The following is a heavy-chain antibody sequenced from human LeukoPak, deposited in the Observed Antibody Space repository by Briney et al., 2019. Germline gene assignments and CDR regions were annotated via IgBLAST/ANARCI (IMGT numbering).Heavy chain of an antibody. V-gene: IGHV5-10-1*01. CDR3: ARLSIVGATGSYYYYGMDV. CDR1: GYSFTSYW. J-gene: IGHJ6*02. Sequence: GESLKISCKGSGYSFTSYWISWVRQMPGKGLEWMGRIDPSDSYTNYSPSFQGHVTISADKSISTAYLQWSSLKASDTAMYHCARLSIVGATGSYYYYGMDVWGQGTTVTVSS. D-gene: IGHD1-26*01. CDR2: IDPSDSYT.